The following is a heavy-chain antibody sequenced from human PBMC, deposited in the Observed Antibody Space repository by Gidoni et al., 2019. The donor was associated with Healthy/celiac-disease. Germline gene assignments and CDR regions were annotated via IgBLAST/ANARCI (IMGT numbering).Heavy chain of an antibody. V-gene: IGHV3-30-3*01. CDR1: GFTFSSSA. CDR2: ISYDGSNK. CDR3: ARGRYCSGGSCYHDAFDI. J-gene: IGHJ3*02. D-gene: IGHD2-15*01. Sequence: QVQLVESGGGVVQPGRSLRLSCAASGFTFSSSAMPWVRQAPGKGLEWVAVISYDGSNKYYADSVKGRFTISRDNSKNTLYLQMNSLRAEDTAVYYCARGRYCSGGSCYHDAFDIWGQGTMVTVSS.